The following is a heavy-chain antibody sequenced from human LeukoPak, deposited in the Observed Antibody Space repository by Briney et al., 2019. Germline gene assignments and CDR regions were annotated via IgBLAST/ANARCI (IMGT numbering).Heavy chain of an antibody. J-gene: IGHJ4*02. CDR1: GFTFSDYW. CDR2: IRQDGSEK. V-gene: IGHV3-7*01. Sequence: PGGSLRLSCAASGFTFSDYWMTWVRQAPGKGLEWVANIRQDGSEKYHVDSVKGRFTISRDNAKNSLYLQMNSLRAEDTAVYYCARDRKVYGIDYWGQGTLVTVSS. CDR3: ARDRKVYGIDY. D-gene: IGHD6-6*01.